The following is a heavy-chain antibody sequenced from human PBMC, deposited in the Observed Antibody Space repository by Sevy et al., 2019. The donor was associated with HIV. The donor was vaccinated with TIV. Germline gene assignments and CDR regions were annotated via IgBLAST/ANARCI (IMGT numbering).Heavy chain of an antibody. J-gene: IGHJ5*02. CDR2: IYHSGST. V-gene: IGHV4-30-2*01. CDR3: ARVARGDYYGSASYNWFDP. CDR1: GGSISSGGYS. D-gene: IGHD3-10*01. Sequence: SETLSLTCAVSGGSISSGGYSWSWIRQPPGKGLEWIGYIYHSGSTYYNPSLKSRVTISVDRSKNQFSLKLSSVTAADMAVYYCARVARGDYYGSASYNWFDPWGQGTLVTVSS.